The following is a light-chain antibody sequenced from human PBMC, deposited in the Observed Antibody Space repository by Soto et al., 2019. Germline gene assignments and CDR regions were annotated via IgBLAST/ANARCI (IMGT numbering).Light chain of an antibody. CDR2: AAS. V-gene: IGKV3-20*01. Sequence: EIVLTQSPGTLSLSPGERTTLSCRASPSVSSSYLAWYQQKPVQAPRLLIYAASSRATGIPARFSGSGSGTDFTLTISRLEPEDFAVYYCQQYGSSRWTFGQGTKVEIK. J-gene: IGKJ1*01. CDR3: QQYGSSRWT. CDR1: PSVSSSY.